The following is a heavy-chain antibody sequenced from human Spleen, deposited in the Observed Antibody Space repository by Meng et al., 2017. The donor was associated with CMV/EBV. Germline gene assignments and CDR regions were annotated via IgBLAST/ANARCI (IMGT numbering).Heavy chain of an antibody. CDR1: GYTFIGYY. D-gene: IGHD3-10*01. Sequence: ASVKVSCKASGYTFIGYYIHWVRQAPGQGLEWMGWINPNSGGTSYAQKFQGRVTMTRDTSISTAYMELSRLRSDDTAVYYCARAGSGWGAFDIWGQGTMVTVSS. V-gene: IGHV1-2*02. J-gene: IGHJ3*02. CDR2: INPNSGGT. CDR3: ARAGSGWGAFDI.